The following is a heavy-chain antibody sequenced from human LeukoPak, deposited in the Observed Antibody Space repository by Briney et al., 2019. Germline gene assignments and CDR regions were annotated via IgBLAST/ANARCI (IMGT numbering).Heavy chain of an antibody. D-gene: IGHD3-16*01. CDR1: GYTFTSYG. J-gene: IGHJ4*02. Sequence: ASMKVSCKASGYTFTSYGIIWVRQAPGQGLEWMGWISAYDGNTNYAQSLQGRVTMTTDTSTSTAYMELRSLRSDDTAVYYCARAPPGTIMMTDYWGQRTLVTVSS. CDR2: ISAYDGNT. CDR3: ARAPPGTIMMTDY. V-gene: IGHV1-18*01.